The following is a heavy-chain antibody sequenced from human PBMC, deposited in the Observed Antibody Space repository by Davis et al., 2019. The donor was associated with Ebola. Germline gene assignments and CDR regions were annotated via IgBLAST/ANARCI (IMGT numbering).Heavy chain of an antibody. V-gene: IGHV3-23*01. CDR3: ARIEAYGAGNYFQY. Sequence: GESLKISCAASGFTFSNYAMSWVRQAPGKGLEWVSAISGSGGSTYYADSVKGRFTISRDTSTVYLQMNYLRVEDTAVYYCARIEAYGAGNYFQYWGQGTLVTISS. J-gene: IGHJ4*02. CDR1: GFTFSNYA. D-gene: IGHD3-10*01. CDR2: ISGSGGST.